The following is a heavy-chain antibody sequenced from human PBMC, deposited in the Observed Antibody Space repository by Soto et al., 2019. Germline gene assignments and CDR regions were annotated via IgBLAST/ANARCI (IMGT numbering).Heavy chain of an antibody. J-gene: IGHJ5*02. V-gene: IGHV1-2*02. CDR2: INPNSGGT. CDR1: GYTFTGYY. Sequence: ASVKVSCKASGYTFTGYYMHWVRQAPGQGLEWMGWINPNSGGTNYAQKFQGRVTMTRDTSISTAYMELSRLRSDDTAVYYCARGLKLSSWFHEDRFDPWGQGTLVTVSS. D-gene: IGHD6-13*01. CDR3: ARGLKLSSWFHEDRFDP.